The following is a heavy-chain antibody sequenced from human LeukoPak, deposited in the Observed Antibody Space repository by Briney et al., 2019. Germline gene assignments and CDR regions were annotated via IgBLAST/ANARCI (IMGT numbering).Heavy chain of an antibody. V-gene: IGHV3-23*01. CDR1: AFTFSSYG. CDR2: ITGSGGST. CDR3: ARDFPYCNDEQCSFNMDV. J-gene: IGHJ6*04. D-gene: IGHD2/OR15-2a*01. Sequence: GGSLRLSCAASAFTFSSYGMSWVRQAPGKGLEWVSTITGSGGSTYYADSVKGRFTISRDNAKNSLYLQMNSLRAEDTAVYYCARDFPYCNDEQCSFNMDVWGKGTTVIVSS.